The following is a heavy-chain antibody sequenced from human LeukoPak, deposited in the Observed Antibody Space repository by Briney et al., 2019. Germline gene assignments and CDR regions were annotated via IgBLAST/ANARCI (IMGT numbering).Heavy chain of an antibody. CDR3: AKVPADPSEPLPPHGFDI. Sequence: GGSLRLSCAASGFTFSSYAMHWVRQAPGKGLEWVAVISYDGSNKYYADSVKGRFTISRDNSKNTLYLQMNSLRAEDTAVYYCAKVPADPSEPLPPHGFDIWGQGTMVTVSS. D-gene: IGHD1-14*01. J-gene: IGHJ3*02. CDR2: ISYDGSNK. V-gene: IGHV3-30*04. CDR1: GFTFSSYA.